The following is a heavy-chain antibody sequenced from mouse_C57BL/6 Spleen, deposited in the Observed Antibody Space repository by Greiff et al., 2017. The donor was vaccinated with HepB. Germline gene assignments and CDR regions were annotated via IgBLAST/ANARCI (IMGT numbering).Heavy chain of an antibody. V-gene: IGHV1-64*01. J-gene: IGHJ2*01. CDR2: IHPNSGST. Sequence: VQLQQPGAELVKPGASVKLSCKASGYTFTSYWMHWVKQRPGQGLEWIGMIHPNSGSTNYNEKFKSKATLTVDKSSSTAYMQLSSLTSVDSAVYYCARAGDGYLFDYWGQGTTLTVSS. D-gene: IGHD2-3*01. CDR1: GYTFTSYW. CDR3: ARAGDGYLFDY.